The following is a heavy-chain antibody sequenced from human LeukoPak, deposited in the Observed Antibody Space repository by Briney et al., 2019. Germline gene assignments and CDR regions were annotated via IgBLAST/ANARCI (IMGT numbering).Heavy chain of an antibody. CDR1: GGSISSYY. CDR3: AREGDVIAVAGTDAFDI. CDR2: IYYSGST. D-gene: IGHD6-19*01. J-gene: IGHJ3*02. V-gene: IGHV4-59*01. Sequence: SETLSLTCTVSGGSISSYYWSWIREPPGKGLEWIGYIYYSGSTNYNPSLKSRVTISVDTSKNQFSLKLSSVTAADTAVYYCAREGDVIAVAGTDAFDIWGQGTMVTVSS.